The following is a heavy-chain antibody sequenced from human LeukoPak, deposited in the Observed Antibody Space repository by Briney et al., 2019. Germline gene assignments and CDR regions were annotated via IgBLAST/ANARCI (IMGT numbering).Heavy chain of an antibody. Sequence: GGSLRLSCAVSGFTFSSYAMSWVRQAPGKGLEWVAIISGSSGRTYYADSVKGRFTISRDNSKNTLYLQMNTLRGEDTAVYYCAKGFAVTTLTFDYWGQGTLVTVSS. V-gene: IGHV3-23*01. CDR3: AKGFAVTTLTFDY. CDR2: ISGSSGRT. D-gene: IGHD4-11*01. J-gene: IGHJ4*02. CDR1: GFTFSSYA.